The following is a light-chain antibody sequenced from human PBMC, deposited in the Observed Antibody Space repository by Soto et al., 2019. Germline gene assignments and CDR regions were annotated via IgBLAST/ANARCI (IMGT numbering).Light chain of an antibody. Sequence: DIVLTQTPLSLVVTLGQPASISCKSSQSLAFRDGNIYLNWLQQRPGQPRRLLIYKTSNRFSGVPDRFSGSGAGTEFTLKISKVEAEDVGVYYCVEAALLPHAFGQGTKVEIK. CDR2: KTS. J-gene: IGKJ1*01. CDR1: QSLAFRDGNIY. CDR3: VEAALLPHA. V-gene: IGKV2-24*01.